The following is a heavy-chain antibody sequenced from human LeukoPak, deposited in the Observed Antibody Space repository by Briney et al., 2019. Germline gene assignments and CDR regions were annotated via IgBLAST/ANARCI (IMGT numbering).Heavy chain of an antibody. CDR3: ARVGGSGSYFRYGMDV. Sequence: SQTLSLTCTVSGGSINSYYWSWIRQPPGKGLEWIGYIYYSGSTNYNPSLKSRVTISVGTSKNQFSLKLSSVTAADTAVYYCARVGGSGSYFRYGMDVWGQGTTVTVSS. J-gene: IGHJ6*02. D-gene: IGHD3-10*01. V-gene: IGHV4-59*01. CDR1: GGSINSYY. CDR2: IYYSGST.